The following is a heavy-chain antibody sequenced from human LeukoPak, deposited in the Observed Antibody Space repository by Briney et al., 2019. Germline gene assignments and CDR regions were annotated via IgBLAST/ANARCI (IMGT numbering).Heavy chain of an antibody. J-gene: IGHJ4*02. V-gene: IGHV3-7*01. Sequence: GGSLRLSCAASGLTFSNSWINWVRQTLGKGLEWVANIKPDGSQTFYLDSVKGRFTVSRDNAKYSAYLQMNSLRAEDTAVYYCFGSGSYSKWDQGTLVTVSS. D-gene: IGHD3-10*01. CDR2: IKPDGSQT. CDR3: FGSGSYSK. CDR1: GLTFSNSW.